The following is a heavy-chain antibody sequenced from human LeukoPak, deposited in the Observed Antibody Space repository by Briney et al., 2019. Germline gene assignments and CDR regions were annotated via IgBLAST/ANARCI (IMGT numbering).Heavy chain of an antibody. CDR1: GRSFSGYY. CDR3: ARGPGSSWYKGAFDI. CDR2: INHSGST. V-gene: IGHV4-34*01. J-gene: IGHJ3*02. D-gene: IGHD6-13*01. Sequence: SSETLSLTCAVYGRSFSGYYWSWIRQPPGKGLEWIGEINHSGSTNYNPSLKSRVTIPVDTSKNQFSLKLSSVTAADTAVYYCARGPGSSWYKGAFDIWGQGTMVTVSS.